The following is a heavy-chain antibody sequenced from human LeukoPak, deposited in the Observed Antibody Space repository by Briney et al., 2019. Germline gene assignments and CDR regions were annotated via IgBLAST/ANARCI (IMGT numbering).Heavy chain of an antibody. CDR3: AREGGLLVLGYYGPGGMDV. D-gene: IGHD3-10*01. Sequence: PSETLSLTCTVSGGSISSYYWSWIRQPPGKGLEWIGYMYYSGSTNYNPSLKSRVTISVDTSKNQFSLKLSSVTAADTAVYYCAREGGLLVLGYYGPGGMDVWGQGTTVTVSS. CDR2: MYYSGST. J-gene: IGHJ6*02. CDR1: GGSISSYY. V-gene: IGHV4-59*01.